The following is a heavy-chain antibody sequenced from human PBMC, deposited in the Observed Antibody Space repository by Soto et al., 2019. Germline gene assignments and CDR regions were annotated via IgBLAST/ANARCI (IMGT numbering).Heavy chain of an antibody. Sequence: QLQLQESGSGLVKPSQTLSLTCAVSGGSISSGGYSWSWIRQPPGKGLEWIGYIYHGGSTYYNPSLKVRVAISVDRSKNQFSLKLTSVTAADTAVYYCARDRLSVTTWGWFDPWGQGTLVTVSS. V-gene: IGHV4-30-2*01. J-gene: IGHJ5*02. CDR1: GGSISSGGYS. D-gene: IGHD4-17*01. CDR2: IYHGGST. CDR3: ARDRLSVTTWGWFDP.